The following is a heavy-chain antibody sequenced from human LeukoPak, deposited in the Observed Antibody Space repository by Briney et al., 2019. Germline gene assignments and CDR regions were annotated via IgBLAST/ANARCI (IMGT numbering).Heavy chain of an antibody. V-gene: IGHV3-23*01. CDR1: GFTFSSYA. CDR2: ISGSGGST. J-gene: IGHJ6*03. D-gene: IGHD2-15*01. CDR3: AKRGSWINYYYYYYMDV. Sequence: SGGSLRLSCAASGFTFSSYAMSWVRQAPGKGLEWVSAISGSGGSTYYADSVKGRFTISRDNSKNTLYLQMNSLRAEDTAVYYCAKRGSWINYYYYYYMDVWGKGTTVTVSS.